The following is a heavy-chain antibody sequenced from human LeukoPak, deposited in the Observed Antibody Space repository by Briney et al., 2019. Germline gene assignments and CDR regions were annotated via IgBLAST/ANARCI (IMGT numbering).Heavy chain of an antibody. D-gene: IGHD3-10*01. CDR2: ISGSGGST. CDR3: AKEGPMVRDFDC. Sequence: GGSLRLSCAASGFTFSTYAMSWVRQASGKGLEWVSAISGSGGSTYYADSVKGRFTISRGNSKNTLYLQMNSLRAEDTAVYYCAKEGPMVRDFDCWGQGTLVTVSS. V-gene: IGHV3-23*01. J-gene: IGHJ4*02. CDR1: GFTFSTYA.